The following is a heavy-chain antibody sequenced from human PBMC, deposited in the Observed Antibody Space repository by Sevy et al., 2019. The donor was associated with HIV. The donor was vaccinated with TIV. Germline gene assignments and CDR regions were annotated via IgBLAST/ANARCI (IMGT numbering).Heavy chain of an antibody. CDR3: ASSTSVRSGFDI. V-gene: IGHV3-21*01. CDR1: DFSFRSYS. D-gene: IGHD6-19*01. Sequence: GGYLRLSWVASDFSFRSYSMNWVRRAPGKGLEWVSFISSGSSYIAYADSVKGRFTISIDNGENTLYLQLNSLIAEDTAAYYCASSTSVRSGFDIWGQGTMVTVSS. CDR2: ISSGSSYI. J-gene: IGHJ3*02.